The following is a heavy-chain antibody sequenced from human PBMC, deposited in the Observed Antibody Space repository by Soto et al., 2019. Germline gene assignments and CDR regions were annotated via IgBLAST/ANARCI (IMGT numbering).Heavy chain of an antibody. CDR2: INGGNGNT. J-gene: IGHJ6*02. Sequence: ASAKVSCNASVYSFATYARHCVRPATGQRLEWMGWINGGNGNTKYSQKFQDRVTITRDTSASIAYMELSSLRSEDTAVYYCARGKGMEENYYYYGMDVWGQGNTVTVSS. CDR1: VYSFATYA. CDR3: ARGKGMEENYYYYGMDV. V-gene: IGHV1-3*01. D-gene: IGHD1-1*01.